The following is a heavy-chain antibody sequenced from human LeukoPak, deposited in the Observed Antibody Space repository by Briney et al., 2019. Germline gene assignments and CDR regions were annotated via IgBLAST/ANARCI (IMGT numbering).Heavy chain of an antibody. CDR3: AREKRDSSGTALDY. CDR1: GFTFGSYG. J-gene: IGHJ4*02. D-gene: IGHD3-22*01. CDR2: IWYDGSNK. Sequence: TGGSLRLSCAASGFTFGSYGMHWVRQAPGKGLEWVAVIWYDGSNKYYADSVKGRFTISRDNSKNTLYLQMNSLRAEDTAVYYCAREKRDSSGTALDYWGQGTLVTVSS. V-gene: IGHV3-33*01.